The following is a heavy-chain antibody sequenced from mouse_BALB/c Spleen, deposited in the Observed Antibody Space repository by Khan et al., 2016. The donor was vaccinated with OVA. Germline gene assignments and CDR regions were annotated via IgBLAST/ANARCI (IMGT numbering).Heavy chain of an antibody. Sequence: VQLQESGAELAKPGASVKISCKASGYTFSTYWIHWVKQRPGQGLEWIGYINPSSGYTYYNQRFNDKATLTADKSSSTAYMQLSSLTSEDSAGYYCARDRIDYWGQGTTLTVSS. V-gene: IGHV1-7*01. J-gene: IGHJ2*01. CDR2: INPSSGYT. CDR1: GYTFSTYW. CDR3: ARDRIDY.